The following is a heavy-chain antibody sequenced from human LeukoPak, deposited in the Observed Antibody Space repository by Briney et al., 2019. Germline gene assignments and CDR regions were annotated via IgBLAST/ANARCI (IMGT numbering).Heavy chain of an antibody. CDR3: AKDVVPAAMLGWFDP. V-gene: IGHV3-23*01. Sequence: GRSLRLSCAASGFTFSSYAMSWVRQAPGKGLEWVSAISGSGGSTYYADSVKGRFTISRDNSKNTLYLQMNSLRAEDTAVYYCAKDVVPAAMLGWFDPWGQGTLVTVSS. J-gene: IGHJ5*02. D-gene: IGHD2-2*01. CDR1: GFTFSSYA. CDR2: ISGSGGST.